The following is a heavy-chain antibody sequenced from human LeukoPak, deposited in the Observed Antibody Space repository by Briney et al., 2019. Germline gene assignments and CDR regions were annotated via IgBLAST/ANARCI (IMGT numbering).Heavy chain of an antibody. Sequence: SQTLSLTCTVSGGSISSGSYYWSWIRQPAGKGLEWIGRIYTSGSTNYNPSLKSRVTISVDTSKHQFSLKLSSVTAADTAVYYCAGGLDSSGSYVFDYWGQGTLVTVSS. CDR1: GGSISSGSYY. D-gene: IGHD3-22*01. CDR3: AGGLDSSGSYVFDY. V-gene: IGHV4-61*02. J-gene: IGHJ4*02. CDR2: IYTSGST.